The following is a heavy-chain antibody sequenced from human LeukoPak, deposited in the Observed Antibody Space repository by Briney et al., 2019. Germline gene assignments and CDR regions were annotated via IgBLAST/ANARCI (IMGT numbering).Heavy chain of an antibody. V-gene: IGHV3-74*01. CDR1: GFTFSSYW. J-gene: IGHJ4*02. CDR3: ARVTIFGVVATFDY. D-gene: IGHD3-3*01. Sequence: GGSLRLSCAASGFTFSSYWMHWVRQAPGKGLVWVSRINSDGRSTSYADSVKGRFTISRDSAKNTLYLQMNSLRAEDTAVYYCARVTIFGVVATFDYWGQGTLVTVSS. CDR2: INSDGRST.